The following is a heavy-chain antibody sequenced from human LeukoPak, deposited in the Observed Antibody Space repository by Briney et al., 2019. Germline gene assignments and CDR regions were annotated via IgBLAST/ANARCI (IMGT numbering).Heavy chain of an antibody. CDR2: IWYDGTDK. CDR3: ARSGSTYYYGMDV. D-gene: IGHD3-10*01. J-gene: IGHJ6*02. Sequence: VGSLRLSCAASGFTFSSYGMHWVRQGPGKGLEWVTFIWYDGTDKNYADSVKGRFTISRDNSKNTLYLQMNSLRAEDTAVYYCARSGSTYYYGMDVWGQGTTVTVSS. V-gene: IGHV3-33*01. CDR1: GFTFSSYG.